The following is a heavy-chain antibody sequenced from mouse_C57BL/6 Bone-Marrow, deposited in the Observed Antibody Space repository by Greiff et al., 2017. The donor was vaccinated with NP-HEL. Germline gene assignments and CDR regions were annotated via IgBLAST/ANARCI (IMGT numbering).Heavy chain of an antibody. D-gene: IGHD2-3*01. CDR2: IYPRDGST. J-gene: IGHJ4*01. V-gene: IGHV1-85*01. CDR3: ARGYDGYYGGAMDY. CDR1: GYTFTSYD. Sequence: QVQLQQSGPELVKPGSSVKLSCKASGYTFTSYDINWVKQRPGQGLEWIGWIYPRDGSTQYNEKFKGKATLTVATSSSTAYMELHSLTSEDSAVYFCARGYDGYYGGAMDYWGQGTSVTVSS.